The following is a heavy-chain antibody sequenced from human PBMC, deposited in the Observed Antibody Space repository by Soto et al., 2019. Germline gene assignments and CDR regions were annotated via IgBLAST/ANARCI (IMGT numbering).Heavy chain of an antibody. Sequence: PSETLSLTCTVSGGSVSSGSYNWSWIRQPPGKGLEWIGYIYYSGSTNYNPSLKSRVTISVDTSKNQFSLKLSSVTAADAAVYYCARSRRWNYVFAFDIWGQGTMVTVSS. CDR1: GGSVSSGSYN. CDR2: IYYSGST. V-gene: IGHV4-61*01. J-gene: IGHJ3*02. D-gene: IGHD1-7*01. CDR3: ARSRRWNYVFAFDI.